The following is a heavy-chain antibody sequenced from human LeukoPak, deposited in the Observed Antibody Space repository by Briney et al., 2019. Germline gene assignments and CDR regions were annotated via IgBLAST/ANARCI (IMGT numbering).Heavy chain of an antibody. V-gene: IGHV3-23*01. CDR2: ISGSGDST. CDR1: GFTFSSYA. CDR3: AKADYGSGYSNAFDM. Sequence: GGSLRLSCAASGFTFSSYAMSWVRHAPGKGLEWVSDISGSGDSTYYADSVKGPFTISRDNSKNTLYLQMNSLRAEDTAVYYCAKADYGSGYSNAFDMWGQGTMVTVSS. J-gene: IGHJ3*02. D-gene: IGHD3-22*01.